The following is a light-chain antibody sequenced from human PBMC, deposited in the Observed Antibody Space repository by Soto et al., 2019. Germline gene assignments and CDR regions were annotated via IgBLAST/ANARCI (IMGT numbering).Light chain of an antibody. V-gene: IGKV1-33*01. CDR1: QDTRKY. CDR3: QADGGIPA. J-gene: IGKJ4*01. CDR2: DTS. Sequence: DIEVPQSPTSLSASLGDRVTITCQTNQDTRKYLNWFQHKPGKVPRLLIYDTSNLQIGVPSRLSASGSGTYFTLTSSSLRPEDGATYYWQADGGIPAFGGGTKVEIK.